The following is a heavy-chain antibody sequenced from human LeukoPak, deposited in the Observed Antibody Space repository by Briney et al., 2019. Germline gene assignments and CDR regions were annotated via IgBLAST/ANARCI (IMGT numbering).Heavy chain of an antibody. CDR3: AREVGRFLEWLPTYYFDY. D-gene: IGHD3-3*01. Sequence: GSLRLSCAGPGFTFSSYSMNWVRQAPGKGLEWVSSISSSSSYIYYADSVKGRFTISRDNAKNSLYLQMNSLRAEDTAVYYCAREVGRFLEWLPTYYFDYWGQGTLVTVSS. CDR1: GFTFSSYS. V-gene: IGHV3-21*01. CDR2: ISSSSSYI. J-gene: IGHJ4*02.